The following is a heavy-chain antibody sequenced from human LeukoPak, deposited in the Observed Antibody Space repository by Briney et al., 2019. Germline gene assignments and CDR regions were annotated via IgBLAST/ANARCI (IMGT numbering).Heavy chain of an antibody. J-gene: IGHJ4*02. CDR2: ISSSSSYI. CDR1: GFTFGDYA. V-gene: IGHV3-21*01. Sequence: PGRSLRLSCTASGFTFGDYAMSWVRQAPGKGLEWVSCISSSSSYIYYADSVKGRFTISRDNAKNSVYLQMNSLRAEDTAVYYCTRAVAAADFSPGYWGQGTLVTVSS. CDR3: TRAVAAADFSPGY. D-gene: IGHD6-13*01.